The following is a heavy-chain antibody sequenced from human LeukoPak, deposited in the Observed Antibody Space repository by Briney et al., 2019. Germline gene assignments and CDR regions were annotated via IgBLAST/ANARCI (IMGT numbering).Heavy chain of an antibody. Sequence: PTGGSLRLSCAASGFTFSTYAMNWVRQAPGKGLEWVSAISGTGGSTYSADSVKGRFTITRDNSKNRLYLQMNSLRAEDTAVYYCAKDLVVVPPAMRYNWFDPWGQGTLVTVSS. CDR3: AKDLVVVPPAMRYNWFDP. CDR2: ISGTGGST. D-gene: IGHD2-2*01. CDR1: GFTFSTYA. J-gene: IGHJ5*02. V-gene: IGHV3-23*01.